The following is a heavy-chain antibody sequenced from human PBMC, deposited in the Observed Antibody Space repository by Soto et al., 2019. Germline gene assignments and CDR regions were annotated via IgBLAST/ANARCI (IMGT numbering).Heavy chain of an antibody. Sequence: SGATLVNPTDTLTLPCTFSGFSLTSPGLCVSWIRQPPGKALEWLALIERDDDDKYYSTSLKTRLTISKDTRKNQVVLTMANMDPADTGTYYCARSIRGPRRFNGMDVWGQGATVTVSS. CDR1: GFSLTSPGLC. CDR2: IERDDDDK. CDR3: ARSIRGPRRFNGMDV. J-gene: IGHJ6*02. V-gene: IGHV2-70*13. D-gene: IGHD1-20*01.